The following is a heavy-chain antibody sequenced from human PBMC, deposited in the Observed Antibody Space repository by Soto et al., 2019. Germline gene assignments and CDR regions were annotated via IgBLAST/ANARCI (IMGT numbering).Heavy chain of an antibody. J-gene: IGHJ5*02. V-gene: IGHV1-69*13. CDR1: GGTFSSYS. D-gene: IGHD1-26*01. Sequence: SVKLSCKASGGTFSSYSISWVRHAPGQGLEWMGGIIPIFGTANYAQKFQGRVTITADESTSTAYMELSSLRSEDTAVYYCAKEGILGSSFDLWGQGTLVTVSS. CDR2: IIPIFGTA. CDR3: AKEGILGSSFDL.